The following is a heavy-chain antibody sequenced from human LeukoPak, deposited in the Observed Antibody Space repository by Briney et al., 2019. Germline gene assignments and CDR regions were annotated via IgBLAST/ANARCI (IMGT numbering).Heavy chain of an antibody. CDR2: IKDSGRT. Sequence: SETLSLTCAVHGGSLSGSFWSWIRQPPGKGLEYIGEIKDSGRTTYNPSLKSRVTISVDTSKNQFSLSMISVTAADTAFYYCARHESGSSSAAFDSWGQGT. V-gene: IGHV4-34*01. CDR1: GGSLSGSF. D-gene: IGHD6-6*01. CDR3: ARHESGSSSAAFDS. J-gene: IGHJ3*01.